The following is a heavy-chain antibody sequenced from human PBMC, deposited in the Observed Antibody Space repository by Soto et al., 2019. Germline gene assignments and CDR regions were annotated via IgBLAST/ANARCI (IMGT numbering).Heavy chain of an antibody. CDR2: ISSSGSTI. CDR3: ARDSAGCGYDY. CDR1: GFTFSSYE. J-gene: IGHJ4*02. D-gene: IGHD5-18*01. Sequence: GGSLRLSCAASGFTFSSYEMNWVRQAPGKGLEWVSYISSSGSTIYYADSVKGRFTISRDNAKNPLYLQMNSLRAEDTAVYYCARDSAGCGYDYWGQGTLVTVSS. V-gene: IGHV3-48*03.